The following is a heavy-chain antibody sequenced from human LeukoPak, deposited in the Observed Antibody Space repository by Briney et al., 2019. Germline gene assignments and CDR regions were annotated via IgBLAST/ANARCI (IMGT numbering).Heavy chain of an antibody. CDR1: GFTFSSYA. CDR2: ISGSGGST. D-gene: IGHD4-17*01. CDR3: ARGNGES. J-gene: IGHJ5*02. V-gene: IGHV3-20*01. Sequence: GGSLRLSCAASGFTFSSYAMSWVRQAPGKGLEWVSAISGSGGSTGYADSVKGRFTISRDNAKNSLYLQMNSLRAEDTALYHCARGNGESWGQGTLVTVSS.